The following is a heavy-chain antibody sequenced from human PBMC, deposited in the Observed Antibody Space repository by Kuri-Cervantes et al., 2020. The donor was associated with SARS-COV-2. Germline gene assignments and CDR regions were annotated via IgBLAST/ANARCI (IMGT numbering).Heavy chain of an antibody. CDR3: ARSGYYSRGVTYYYMDV. CDR1: GYSISSGYY. CDR2: IYHSGST. D-gene: IGHD3-22*01. J-gene: IGHJ6*03. Sequence: SETLSLTCTVSGYSISSGYYWGWIRQPPGKGLEWIGSIYHSGSTYYNPSLESRVTISVDTSRNQFSLKLSSVTAADSAVYYCARSGYYSRGVTYYYMDVWDKGTTVTVSS. V-gene: IGHV4-38-2*02.